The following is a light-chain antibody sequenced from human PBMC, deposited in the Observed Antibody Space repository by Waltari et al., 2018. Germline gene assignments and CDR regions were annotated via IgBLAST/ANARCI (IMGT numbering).Light chain of an antibody. V-gene: IGLV2-14*03. Sequence: QSALTQPASVSGSPGPSITISCTGSDVGGSNYVPCYQQHPGKAPQVMIYDVTDRPSGVSNRFSGSKSGDTASLTISGLQAEDEADYYCASWTDSDTLKLLFGGGTKLTVL. J-gene: IGLJ2*01. CDR1: SDVGGSNY. CDR3: ASWTDSDTLKLL. CDR2: DVT.